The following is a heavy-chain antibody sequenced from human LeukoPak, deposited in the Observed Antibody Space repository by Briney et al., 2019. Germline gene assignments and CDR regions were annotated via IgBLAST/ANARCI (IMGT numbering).Heavy chain of an antibody. D-gene: IGHD3-10*01. CDR2: ISNSGEST. Sequence: GGSLRLSCAASGFTFSSYWMSWVRQAPGKGLEWVSTISNSGESTYYADSVKGRFTISRDNSKNTLFLQMNSLRAEDTAVYYCAKGAMVRGVLDYWGQGTLVTVSS. J-gene: IGHJ4*02. CDR1: GFTFSSYW. V-gene: IGHV3-23*01. CDR3: AKGAMVRGVLDY.